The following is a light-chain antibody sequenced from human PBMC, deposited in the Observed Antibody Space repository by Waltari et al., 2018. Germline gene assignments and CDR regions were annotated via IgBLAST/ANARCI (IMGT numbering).Light chain of an antibody. CDR1: GSNIGAGFD. Sequence: QSVLTQAPSMSGAPGQRVTISCTGSGSNIGAGFDVHWYQQLPRAAPKLLISGRTSRPLGGPVRFFGSTSGTSASLVIIGLQPEDEAVYYCQSYDTSLSVVFGGGTKLTVL. J-gene: IGLJ3*02. CDR2: GRT. V-gene: IGLV1-40*01. CDR3: QSYDTSLSVV.